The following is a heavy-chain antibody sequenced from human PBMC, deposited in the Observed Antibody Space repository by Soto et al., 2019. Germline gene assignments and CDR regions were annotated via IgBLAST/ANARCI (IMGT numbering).Heavy chain of an antibody. Sequence: QVQLQESGPGLVKPSQTLSLTCTVSGGSISSGDYYWSWIRHPPGKGLEWIGYIYYSGSTYYNPSLKSRVTQSVDPSKNQRSLNPSSVTAADPAVYYCARERPDGSKLDPWGQGTLLTVSA. CDR1: GGSISSGDYY. D-gene: IGHD6-13*01. J-gene: IGHJ5*02. CDR3: ARERPDGSKLDP. V-gene: IGHV4-30-4*01. CDR2: IYYSGST.